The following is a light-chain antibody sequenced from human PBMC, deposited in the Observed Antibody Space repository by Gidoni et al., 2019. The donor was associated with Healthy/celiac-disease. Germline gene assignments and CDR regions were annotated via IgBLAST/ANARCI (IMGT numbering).Light chain of an antibody. CDR3: QKYDNQPLT. J-gene: IGKJ3*01. CDR2: DAA. CDR1: QDISNY. V-gene: IGKV1-33*01. Sequence: IQITQSPSSLSASVGDRVTITFQASQDISNYLYWYQQKPGNAPKLLIYDAANMETGVPSRFSGSGSGTDFTLTISSMQPEEIARYYCQKYDNQPLTFGPGTKVDIK.